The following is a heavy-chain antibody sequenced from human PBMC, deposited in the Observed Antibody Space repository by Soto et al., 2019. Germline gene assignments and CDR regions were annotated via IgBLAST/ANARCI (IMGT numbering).Heavy chain of an antibody. D-gene: IGHD3-22*01. J-gene: IGHJ6*02. Sequence: GGSLRLSCAASGFTFSSYGMHWVRQAPGKGLEWVAVISYDGSNKYYADSVKGRFTISRDNSKNTLYLQMNSLRAEDTAVYYCAKGASAYYYDSSGYYRHYYYGMDVWGQGTTVTVSS. V-gene: IGHV3-30*18. CDR3: AKGASAYYYDSSGYYRHYYYGMDV. CDR1: GFTFSSYG. CDR2: ISYDGSNK.